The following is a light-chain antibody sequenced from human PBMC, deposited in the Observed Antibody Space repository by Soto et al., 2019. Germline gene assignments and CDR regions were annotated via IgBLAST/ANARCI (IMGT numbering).Light chain of an antibody. CDR3: RSYDGSWTRDV. CDR2: GIS. V-gene: IGLV2-11*01. Sequence: QSVLTQPRSVSGAPGQCVTISCTGSSGDVGGYHDVHWYHQRPGKAPKLMIYGISKRPSGDPDRFSGSKSGITASLTIAGLQAEDEADYYCRSYDGSWTRDVFGGGTQLTVL. CDR1: SGDVGGYHD. J-gene: IGLJ7*01.